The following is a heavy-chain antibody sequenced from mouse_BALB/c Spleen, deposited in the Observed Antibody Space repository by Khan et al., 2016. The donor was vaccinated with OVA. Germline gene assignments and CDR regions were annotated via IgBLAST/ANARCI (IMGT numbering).Heavy chain of an antibody. J-gene: IGHJ2*01. Sequence: EVQLQASGPGLVKPSQSLSLTCTVTGYSITSGYGWNWIRQFPGNKLEWIGYISYSGSTKYNPSLKSRISITRDTSKNQFFLQLNSVTNEDTATXYCARPARIRYWGQGTTLTVSS. V-gene: IGHV3-2*02. CDR2: ISYSGST. D-gene: IGHD1-2*01. CDR3: ARPARIRY. CDR1: GYSITSGYG.